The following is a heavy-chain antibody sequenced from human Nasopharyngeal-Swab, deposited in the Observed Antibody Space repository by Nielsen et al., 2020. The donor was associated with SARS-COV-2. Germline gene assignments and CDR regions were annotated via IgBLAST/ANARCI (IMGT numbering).Heavy chain of an antibody. V-gene: IGHV4-31*03. CDR1: GGSISSGGHY. J-gene: IGHJ6*03. CDR3: AREGIAAAGTFDYYYYYMDV. CDR2: IYYSGST. D-gene: IGHD6-13*01. Sequence: SETLSLTCTASGGSISSGGHYWSRIRQHPEKGLEWIGYIYYSGSTYYNPSLKSRVTISVDTSKNQFSLKLSSVTAADTAVYYCAREGIAAAGTFDYYYYYMDVWGKGTTVTVSS.